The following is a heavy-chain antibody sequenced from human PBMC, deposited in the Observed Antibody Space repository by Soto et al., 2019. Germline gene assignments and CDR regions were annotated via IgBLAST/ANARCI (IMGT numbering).Heavy chain of an antibody. V-gene: IGHV4-34*01. CDR2: INHVGGT. CDR1: GGFLSGSY. CDR3: VRIRYQLPSSVLWLDP. Sequence: SETLSLTCAVYGGFLSGSYWTWIRQPPGKGLEWIGEINHVGGTNYNPSLKSRVTMSVDTSQNQFSLRLISVTAADMAMYFCVRIRYQLPSSVLWLDPWGQGTPVTVS. J-gene: IGHJ5*02. D-gene: IGHD3-16*01.